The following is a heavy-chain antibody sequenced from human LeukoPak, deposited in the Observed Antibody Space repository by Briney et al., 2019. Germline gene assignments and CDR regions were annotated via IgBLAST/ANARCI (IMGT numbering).Heavy chain of an antibody. Sequence: SETLSLTCTVSGGSISSSSYYWGWIRQPPGKGLEWIGSIYYSGSTHYNPPLKSRVTISVDTSKKQFSLKLSSVTAADTAVYYCARNHTHEGYGYYFDYWGQGTLITVSS. CDR1: GGSISSSSYY. D-gene: IGHD5-18*01. CDR2: IYYSGST. J-gene: IGHJ4*02. V-gene: IGHV4-39*01. CDR3: ARNHTHEGYGYYFDY.